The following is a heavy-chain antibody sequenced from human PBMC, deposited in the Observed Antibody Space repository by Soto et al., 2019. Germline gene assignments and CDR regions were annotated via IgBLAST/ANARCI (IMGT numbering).Heavy chain of an antibody. CDR2: IYYSGST. D-gene: IGHD1-26*01. Sequence: QVQLQESGPGLVKPSETLSLTCTVSGGSISSYYWSWIRQPPGKGLEWIGYIYYSGSTNYNPSHKMGVHLSVERSSQQFSLQLSSVTAADTAVYYCARRYIGNFDYWGPGSLVTVSS. V-gene: IGHV4-59*01. CDR1: GGSISSYY. CDR3: ARRYIGNFDY. J-gene: IGHJ4*02.